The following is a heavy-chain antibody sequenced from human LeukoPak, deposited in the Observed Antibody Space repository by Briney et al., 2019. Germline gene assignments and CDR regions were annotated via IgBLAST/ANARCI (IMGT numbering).Heavy chain of an antibody. CDR1: GYTFTRYD. V-gene: IGHV1-8*01. J-gene: IGHJ6*02. Sequence: ASVKVSCKASGYTFTRYDINWVRQPPGQGLEWMGWMNPNNGNTGYAQKFQGRVTMTRSTSIDTAYMELNTLTSDDTAAYYCARGFYYYGLDVWGQGTTVTVSS. CDR2: MNPNNGNT. CDR3: ARGFYYYGLDV.